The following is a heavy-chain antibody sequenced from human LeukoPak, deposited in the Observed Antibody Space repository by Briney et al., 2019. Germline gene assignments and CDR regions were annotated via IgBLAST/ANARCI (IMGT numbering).Heavy chain of an antibody. CDR3: TTDGCSSTSCLLAFFDY. J-gene: IGHJ4*02. V-gene: IGHV3-15*01. Sequence: PGGSLRLSCAASGFTFSNAWMSWVRQAPGKGLEWVGRIKSKTDGGTTDYAAPVKGRFTISRDDSKNTLYLQMNSLKTEDTAVYYCTTDGCSSTSCLLAFFDYWGQGTLATVSS. CDR2: IKSKTDGGTT. CDR1: GFTFSNAW. D-gene: IGHD2-2*01.